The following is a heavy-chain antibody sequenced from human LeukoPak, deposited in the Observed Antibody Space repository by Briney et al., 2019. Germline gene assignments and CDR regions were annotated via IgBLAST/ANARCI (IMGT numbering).Heavy chain of an antibody. J-gene: IGHJ4*02. V-gene: IGHV3-23*01. Sequence: GGSLSLSCAASGFTFSSYAMSWVRQAPGKGLEWVSAISGSGGSTCYADPVKGRFTISRDNSKNTLYLQMNSLRAEDTAVYYCAKHYSSGWYFDYWGQGTLVTVSS. CDR3: AKHYSSGWYFDY. CDR2: ISGSGGST. D-gene: IGHD6-19*01. CDR1: GFTFSSYA.